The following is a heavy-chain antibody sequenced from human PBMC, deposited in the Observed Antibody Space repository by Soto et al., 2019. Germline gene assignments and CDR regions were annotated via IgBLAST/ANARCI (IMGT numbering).Heavy chain of an antibody. J-gene: IGHJ6*02. D-gene: IGHD2-15*01. Sequence: ASVKVSCKASGYTFTIYGISCVLQSPLQWLDWMGCISAYNGNTNYAQKLQGRVTMTTDTSTSTAYMELRSLRSDDTAVYYCARRRGVVKEGYYYYYYGMDVWGQGTTVTVSS. V-gene: IGHV1-18*04. CDR3: ARRRGVVKEGYYYYYYGMDV. CDR1: GYTFTIYG. CDR2: ISAYNGNT.